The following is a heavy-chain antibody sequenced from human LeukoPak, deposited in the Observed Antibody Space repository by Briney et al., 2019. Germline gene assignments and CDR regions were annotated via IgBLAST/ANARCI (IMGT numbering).Heavy chain of an antibody. D-gene: IGHD5-24*01. CDR2: ISVNGGST. CDR3: AKDAGTRDGYNSDFFDF. CDR1: GSTFSSFA. Sequence: PGGSLRLSCAASGSTFSSFALSWVRQAPGKGLEWVSAISVNGGSTYYADSVKGRFTISRDSSKNILYLQMNSLRAEDTAVYYCAKDAGTRDGYNSDFFDFWGQGTLVTVSS. J-gene: IGHJ4*02. V-gene: IGHV3-23*01.